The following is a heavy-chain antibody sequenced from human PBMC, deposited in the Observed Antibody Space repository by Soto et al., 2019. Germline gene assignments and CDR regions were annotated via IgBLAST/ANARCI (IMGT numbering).Heavy chain of an antibody. J-gene: IGHJ5*02. D-gene: IGHD4-17*01. Sequence: QVQLVQSGAEVKKPGASVKVSCKASGYTFSTYGISWVRQAPGQGLEWMGWISAYNGDTSYTQKFQDRVTMTTDTSTSAAYMELRSLRSDDTAVYYCARDPLPMTTVRGWFDLWGQGTLVTVSS. CDR1: GYTFSTYG. CDR3: ARDPLPMTTVRGWFDL. V-gene: IGHV1-18*01. CDR2: ISAYNGDT.